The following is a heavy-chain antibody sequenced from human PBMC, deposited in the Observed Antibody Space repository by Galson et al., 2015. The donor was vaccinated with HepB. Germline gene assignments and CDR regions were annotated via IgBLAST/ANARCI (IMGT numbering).Heavy chain of an antibody. D-gene: IGHD3-10*01. CDR3: ASGDLRPIDY. J-gene: IGHJ4*02. CDR1: GFTFSGHW. Sequence: SLRLSCAASGFTFSGHWMHWVRQGPGKGLEWVSRLNAAGSDSDYADSVKGRFTISRDNARNTLCLQMNSLRVGDTAVYYCASGDLRPIDYWCQGALVTVSS. V-gene: IGHV3-74*01. CDR2: LNAAGSDS.